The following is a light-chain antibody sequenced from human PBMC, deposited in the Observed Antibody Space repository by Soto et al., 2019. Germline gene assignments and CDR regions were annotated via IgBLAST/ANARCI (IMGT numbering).Light chain of an antibody. J-gene: IGLJ2*01. Sequence: QSVLTQPASVSGSPGQSITISCTGTGSDVGAYNFVSWYQQHPGKAPKLMISDVSDRPSGVSNRFSGSKSGDTASLTISGLQAEDEADYYCSSYTSSSNVLFAGGTKLTVL. CDR3: SSYTSSSNVL. V-gene: IGLV2-14*01. CDR2: DVS. CDR1: GSDVGAYNF.